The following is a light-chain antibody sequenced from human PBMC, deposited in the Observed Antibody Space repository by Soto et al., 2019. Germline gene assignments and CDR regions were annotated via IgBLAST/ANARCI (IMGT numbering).Light chain of an antibody. CDR1: NTDVGDYNY. Sequence: QSVLTQPASVSGSPGQSITISCTGTNTDVGDYNYVSWYQQHPGKAPKLLIYEVTNRPSGVSDRFSGSKSGNTASLTISGLQAEDEAVYHCTSYSSGSSLRVFGGGTKVTVL. V-gene: IGLV2-14*01. CDR2: EVT. J-gene: IGLJ3*02. CDR3: TSYSSGSSLRV.